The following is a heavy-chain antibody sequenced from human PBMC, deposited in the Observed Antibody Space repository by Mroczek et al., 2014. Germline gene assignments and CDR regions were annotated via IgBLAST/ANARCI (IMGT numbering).Heavy chain of an antibody. Sequence: QVQLQESGAGLLKPSDDPVPHLRCLWWVLQWLLLELDPPAPREGAGVDWEINHSGSTNYNPSLKSRVTISVDTSKNQFSLKLSSVTAADTAVYYCARGESGSLRAFDIWGQGTMVTVSS. CDR3: ARGESGSLRAFDI. J-gene: IGHJ3*02. D-gene: IGHD1-26*01. CDR2: INHSGST. CDR1: WVLQWLL. V-gene: IGHV4-34*01.